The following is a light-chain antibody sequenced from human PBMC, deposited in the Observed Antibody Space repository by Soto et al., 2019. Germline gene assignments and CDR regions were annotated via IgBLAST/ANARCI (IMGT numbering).Light chain of an antibody. Sequence: DIQMTQSPSTLSASVGDRVTITCRASQSLSTWLAWYQQKPGKAPKLLIYKASSLESGVPSRFSGSGSGTEFTLTISSLQPDDFATYYCQQYISYSWTFGQGTKMEIK. V-gene: IGKV1-5*03. J-gene: IGKJ1*01. CDR3: QQYISYSWT. CDR1: QSLSTW. CDR2: KAS.